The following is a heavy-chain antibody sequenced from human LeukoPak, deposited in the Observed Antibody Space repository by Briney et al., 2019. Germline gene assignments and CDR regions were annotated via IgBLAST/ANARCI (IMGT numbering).Heavy chain of an antibody. CDR3: ARGVEMATVTGDWFDP. Sequence: ASVTVSCKASGYTFTSYDINWVRQATGQGLEWMGWMNPNSGNTGYAQKFQGRVTMTRNTSISTAYMELSSLRSEDTAVYYCARGVEMATVTGDWFDPWGQGTLVTVSS. CDR2: MNPNSGNT. J-gene: IGHJ5*02. V-gene: IGHV1-8*01. D-gene: IGHD5-24*01. CDR1: GYTFTSYD.